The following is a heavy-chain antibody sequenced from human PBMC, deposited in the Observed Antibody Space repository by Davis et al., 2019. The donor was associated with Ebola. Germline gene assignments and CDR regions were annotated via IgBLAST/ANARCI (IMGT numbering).Heavy chain of an antibody. CDR2: LYHNGNA. CDR3: ARLRSGSSSFYFAY. J-gene: IGHJ4*02. CDR1: GGSISSGDYY. V-gene: IGHV4-30-4*01. D-gene: IGHD6-6*01. Sequence: SETLSLTCTVSGGSISSGDYYWSWIRQPPGKGLEWIGYLYHNGNAYYNPSLKSRVTISVDTSKNQFSLKLTSVTAADTAVYYCARLRSGSSSFYFAYWGQGTLVTVSS.